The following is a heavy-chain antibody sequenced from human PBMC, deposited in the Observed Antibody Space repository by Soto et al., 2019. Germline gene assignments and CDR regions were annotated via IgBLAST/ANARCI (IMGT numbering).Heavy chain of an antibody. V-gene: IGHV3-30-3*01. D-gene: IGHD2-15*01. CDR3: ARDPPHPYCSGGSCYSAPPPY. Sequence: QVQLVESGGGVVQPGRSLRLSCAASGFTFSSYAMHWVRQAPGKGLEWVAVISYDGSNKYYADSVKGRFTISRDNSKNPLYLQMNTLRAEDTAVYYCARDPPHPYCSGGSCYSAPPPYGGQGTLVTVSS. J-gene: IGHJ4*02. CDR1: GFTFSSYA. CDR2: ISYDGSNK.